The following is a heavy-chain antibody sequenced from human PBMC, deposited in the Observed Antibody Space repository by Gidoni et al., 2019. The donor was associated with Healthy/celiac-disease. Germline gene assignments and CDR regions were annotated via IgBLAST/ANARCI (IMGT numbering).Heavy chain of an antibody. V-gene: IGHV4-31*03. D-gene: IGHD3-16*02. CDR1: GGSISSGGYY. CDR3: ARSNWLSGLDY. J-gene: IGHJ4*02. CDR2: IYYSGST. Sequence: QVQLQESGPGLVKPSQTLYLTCTVSGGSISSGGYYWCWIRQHPGKGLEWFGYIYYSGSTYYNPSLKIRVTISVDTSKNQFSLKLSSVTAADTAVYYCARSNWLSGLDYWGQGTLVTVSS.